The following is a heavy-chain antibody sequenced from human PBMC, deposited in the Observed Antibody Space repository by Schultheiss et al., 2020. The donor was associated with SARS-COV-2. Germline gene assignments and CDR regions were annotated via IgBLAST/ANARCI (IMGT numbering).Heavy chain of an antibody. J-gene: IGHJ6*02. CDR2: IVVGSGNT. D-gene: IGHD6-6*01. CDR3: AADQSIAARRGGYYYGMDV. Sequence: SVKVSCKASGFTFTSSAVQWVRQARGQRLEWIGWIVVGSGNTNYAQKFQERVTITRDMSTSTAYMELSSLRSEDTAVYYCAADQSIAARRGGYYYGMDVWGQGTTVTVSS. V-gene: IGHV1-58*01. CDR1: GFTFTSSA.